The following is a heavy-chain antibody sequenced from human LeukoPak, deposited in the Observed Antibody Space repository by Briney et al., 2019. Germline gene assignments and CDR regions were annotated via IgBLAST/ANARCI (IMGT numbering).Heavy chain of an antibody. V-gene: IGHV3-21*01. Sequence: GRSLRLSCAASVFTFSSYSMNWVPQAPGKGLECVAFIGSRTGNIYYADSLKGRFSISRDNAKDSVYLQMNSLRAGDTAVFYCARETEPLDYGDSTNLDYWGQGTLVTVSS. CDR1: VFTFSSYS. J-gene: IGHJ4*02. D-gene: IGHD4/OR15-4a*01. CDR2: IGSRTGNI. CDR3: ARETEPLDYGDSTNLDY.